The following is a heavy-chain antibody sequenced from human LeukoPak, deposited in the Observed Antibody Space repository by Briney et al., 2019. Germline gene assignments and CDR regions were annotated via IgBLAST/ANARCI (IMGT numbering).Heavy chain of an antibody. V-gene: IGHV1-24*01. J-gene: IGHJ6*02. CDR2: FDPEDGET. CDR3: ATDSVMVRGVISPYYYYGMDV. D-gene: IGHD3-10*01. Sequence: ASVTVSCKVSGYTLPELSMYWVRQAPGKGLEWMGSFDPEDGETIYAQKFQGRVTMTEDTSTDTAYTELSSLRSEDTAVYYCATDSVMVRGVISPYYYYGMDVWGQGTTVTVSS. CDR1: GYTLPELS.